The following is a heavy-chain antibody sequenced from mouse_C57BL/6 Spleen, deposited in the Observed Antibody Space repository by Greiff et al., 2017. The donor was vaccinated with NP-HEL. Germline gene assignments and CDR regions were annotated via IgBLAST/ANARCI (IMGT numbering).Heavy chain of an antibody. Sequence: VQLQQPGAELVQPGASVKMSCKASGYTFTSYWITWVKQRPGQGLEWIGDIYPGSGSTNYNEQFKSKATLTVDTSSSTAYMQLRSLTSEDSAVYYCAREGAPYDYDGVCYAMDYWGQGTSVTVSS. V-gene: IGHV1-55*01. CDR2: IYPGSGST. CDR1: GYTFTSYW. D-gene: IGHD2-4*01. CDR3: AREGAPYDYDGVCYAMDY. J-gene: IGHJ4*01.